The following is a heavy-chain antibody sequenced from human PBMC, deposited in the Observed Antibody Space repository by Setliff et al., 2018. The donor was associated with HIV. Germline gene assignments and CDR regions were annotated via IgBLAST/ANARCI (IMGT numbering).Heavy chain of an antibody. J-gene: IGHJ4*02. D-gene: IGHD3-10*01. V-gene: IGHV1-69*05. CDR1: GDTFSSYV. CDR3: ARGDYYGSGNYPPPYYFDY. CDR2: IIPIFGTP. Sequence: ASVKVSCKASGDTFSSYVISWVRQAPGQGLEWMGGIIPIFGTPNYAQRFQGRVTITTDESTSAAYMDLSSLRSEDTAVYYCARGDYYGSGNYPPPYYFDYWGQGTLVTVSS.